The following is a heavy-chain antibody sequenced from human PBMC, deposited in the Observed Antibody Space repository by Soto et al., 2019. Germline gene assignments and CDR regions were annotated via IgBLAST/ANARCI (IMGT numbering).Heavy chain of an antibody. J-gene: IGHJ4*02. CDR1: GGTFSSHA. D-gene: IGHD6-6*01. CDR2: LIPIFETA. Sequence: QVHLVQSGAEVTKAGSSVKVSCKASGGTFSSHAFSWVRQAPGQGLEWVGGLIPIFETANYAQEFQGRVTISADESTNTVILERNNLRSDDTAIYFWAIGDRSSWIGNHWGPGTQVTVS. V-gene: IGHV1-69*01. CDR3: AIGDRSSWIGNH.